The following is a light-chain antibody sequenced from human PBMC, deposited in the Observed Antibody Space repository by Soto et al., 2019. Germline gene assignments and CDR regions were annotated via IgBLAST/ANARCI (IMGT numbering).Light chain of an antibody. V-gene: IGKV3-11*01. CDR2: GAS. CDR3: QHYVERSPIT. Sequence: EIVLTQSPATLSLSPGERATLSCRASQYITIYLVWYQQKPGQAPRLLIDGASNRATGIPARFSGSGSGTDFTLTISRLEPEDFALYYCQHYVERSPITFGQGTRLEIK. J-gene: IGKJ5*01. CDR1: QYITIY.